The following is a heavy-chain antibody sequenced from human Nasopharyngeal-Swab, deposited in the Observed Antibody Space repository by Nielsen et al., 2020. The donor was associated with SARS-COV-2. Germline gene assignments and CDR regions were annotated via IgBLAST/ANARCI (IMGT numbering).Heavy chain of an antibody. CDR3: TRGGASRPLFDL. V-gene: IGHV1-18*01. CDR1: GYTFTSYG. Sequence: ASVKVSCKASGYTFTSYGLSWVRQAPGQGLEWMGWISTYDTNIKYAEKFQGRVAMTTDTSTDTVYLEVKNLRSDDTAVYYCTRGGASRPLFDLWGQGTQVTVSS. J-gene: IGHJ5*02. D-gene: IGHD2-2*01. CDR2: ISTYDTNI.